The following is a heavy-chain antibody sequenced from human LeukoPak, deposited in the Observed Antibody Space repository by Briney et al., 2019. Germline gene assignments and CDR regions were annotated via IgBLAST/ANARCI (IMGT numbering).Heavy chain of an antibody. CDR2: IYTSGST. J-gene: IGHJ4*02. D-gene: IGHD3-16*01. V-gene: IGHV4-4*07. CDR1: GGSISSYY. CDR3: ARGVGLTQGGAFDF. Sequence: SETLSLTCTVSGGSISSYYWSWIRQPAGKGLEWIGRIYTSGSTTYNPSLKSRVTISVDTSKNQLSLKLTSVTAADTAVYYCARGVGLTQGGAFDFWGQGTLVTVSS.